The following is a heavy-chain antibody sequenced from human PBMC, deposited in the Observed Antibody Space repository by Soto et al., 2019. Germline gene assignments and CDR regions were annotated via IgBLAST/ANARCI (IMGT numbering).Heavy chain of an antibody. V-gene: IGHV6-1*01. D-gene: IGHD1-26*01. CDR1: GDSVSSKSSA. CDR2: TYYRSKWST. CDR3: TRALSGSYDS. J-gene: IGHJ5*01. Sequence: SQTLSLTCAISGDSVSSKSSAWNWIRQSPSRGLEWLGRTYYRSKWSTDYAVSVKSRITINPDTSKNQFSLQLNSVTPEDTAVYYCTRALSGSYDSWGQGTLVTVSS.